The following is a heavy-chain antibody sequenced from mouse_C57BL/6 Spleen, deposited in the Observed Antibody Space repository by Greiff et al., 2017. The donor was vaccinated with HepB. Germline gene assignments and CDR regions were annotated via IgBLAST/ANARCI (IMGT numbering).Heavy chain of an antibody. D-gene: IGHD2-5*01. CDR3: ARKEAYYSNYEYAMDY. CDR1: GFTFSDYG. Sequence: EVKVEESGGGLVKPGGSLKLSCAASGFTFSDYGMHWVRQAPEKGLEWVAYISSGSSTIYYADTVKGRFTISRDNAKNTLFLQMTSLRSEDTAMYYCARKEAYYSNYEYAMDYWGQGTSVTVSS. J-gene: IGHJ4*01. V-gene: IGHV5-17*01. CDR2: ISSGSSTI.